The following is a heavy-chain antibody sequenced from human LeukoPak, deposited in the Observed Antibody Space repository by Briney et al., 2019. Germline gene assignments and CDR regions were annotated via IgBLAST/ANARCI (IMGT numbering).Heavy chain of an antibody. D-gene: IGHD3-10*01. J-gene: IGHJ6*02. CDR2: ISDDGSRK. CDR1: EFSFSSHV. CDR3: ARDYYGSGSHATGMDV. Sequence: GGSLRLSCVASEFSFSSHVIHWVRQAPGQGLEWAAMISDDGSRKYHADSVKGRFSISRDNFKNTLFLQMNSLRVDDTAVYYCARDYYGSGSHATGMDVWGQGTTVTVSS. V-gene: IGHV3-30-3*01.